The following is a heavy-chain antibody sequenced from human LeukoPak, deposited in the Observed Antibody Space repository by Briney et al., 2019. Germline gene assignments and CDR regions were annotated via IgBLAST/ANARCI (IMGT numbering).Heavy chain of an antibody. Sequence: PGGSLRLSCAASGFTFSSYSMNWVRQAPGKGLEWVSYISSSSSTIYYADSVKGRFTISRDNTKNSLYLQMNSLRAEDTAVYYCARGPTIFGVVSADNWFDPWGQGTLVTVSS. J-gene: IGHJ5*02. D-gene: IGHD3-3*01. CDR3: ARGPTIFGVVSADNWFDP. CDR1: GFTFSSYS. V-gene: IGHV3-48*04. CDR2: ISSSSSTI.